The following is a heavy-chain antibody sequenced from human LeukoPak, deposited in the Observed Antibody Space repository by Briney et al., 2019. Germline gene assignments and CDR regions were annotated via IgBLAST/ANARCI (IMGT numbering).Heavy chain of an antibody. Sequence: PGGSLRLSCAASGFTFSSYAMHWVRQAPGKGLEWVAVISYDGSNKYYADSVKGRFTISRDNAKNSLYLQMNSLRAEDTAVYYCAREAVVVTDVGAFDIWGQGTMVTVSS. CDR2: ISYDGSNK. V-gene: IGHV3-30-3*01. J-gene: IGHJ3*02. D-gene: IGHD2-21*02. CDR3: AREAVVVTDVGAFDI. CDR1: GFTFSSYA.